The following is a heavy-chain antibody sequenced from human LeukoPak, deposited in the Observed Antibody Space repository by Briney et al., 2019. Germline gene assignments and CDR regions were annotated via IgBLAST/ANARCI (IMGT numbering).Heavy chain of an antibody. CDR3: ARFDVFGYYFDF. D-gene: IGHD3-3*01. J-gene: IGHJ4*02. Sequence: GGSLRLSCAASGFTFSSYSMNWVRQAPGKGLEWVSSISSSSGYIYYADSVKGRFTISRDNAKNSLYLQMNSLRAEDTAVYYCARFDVFGYYFDFWGQGTLVTVSS. CDR1: GFTFSSYS. V-gene: IGHV3-21*01. CDR2: ISSSSGYI.